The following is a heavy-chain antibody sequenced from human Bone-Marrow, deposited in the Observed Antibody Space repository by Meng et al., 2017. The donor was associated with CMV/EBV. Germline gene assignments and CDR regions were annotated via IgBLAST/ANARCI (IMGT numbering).Heavy chain of an antibody. CDR1: GGSFSGYY. Sequence: SETLSLTCAVYGGSFSGYYWSWIRQPPGKGLEWIGEINHSGSTNYNPSLKSRVTISVDTSKNQFSLKLSSVTAADTAVYYCARESGSYDFWSGYYSPGWFDPWGQGTLVTVSS. CDR2: INHSGST. J-gene: IGHJ5*02. CDR3: ARESGSYDFWSGYYSPGWFDP. D-gene: IGHD3-3*01. V-gene: IGHV4-34*01.